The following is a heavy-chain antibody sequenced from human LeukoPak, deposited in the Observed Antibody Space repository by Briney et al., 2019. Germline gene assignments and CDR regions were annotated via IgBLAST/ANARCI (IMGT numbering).Heavy chain of an antibody. CDR2: INHSGST. J-gene: IGHJ4*02. Sequence: SETLSLTCSVSGYSISDGYYWDWIRQPPGKGLEWIGEINHSGSTNYNPSLKSRVTISVDTSKRQFSLKLTSVTAADTALYYCARNYYDSSGYLPDWGQGTLVTVSS. CDR3: ARNYYDSSGYLPD. D-gene: IGHD3-22*01. V-gene: IGHV4-38-2*02. CDR1: GYSISDGYY.